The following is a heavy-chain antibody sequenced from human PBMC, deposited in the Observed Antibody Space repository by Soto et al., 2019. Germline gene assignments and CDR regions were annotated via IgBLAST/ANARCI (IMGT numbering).Heavy chain of an antibody. J-gene: IGHJ4*02. D-gene: IGHD5-12*01. CDR3: AKWSGYGDL. V-gene: IGHV3-23*01. Sequence: EVQLLESGGGLVQPGGSLRLSCAASGFTISTYSFTWVRQTPAKGLEWVSGISVTGDTTFYADSVKGRFTISRDISKNTVYLQMHSLRVEDTDVYFCAKWSGYGDLWGQGTLVNVSS. CDR1: GFTISTYS. CDR2: ISVTGDTT.